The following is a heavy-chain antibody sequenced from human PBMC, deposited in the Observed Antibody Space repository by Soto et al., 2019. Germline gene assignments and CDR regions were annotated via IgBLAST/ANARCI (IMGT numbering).Heavy chain of an antibody. CDR2: IRAYNGKT. J-gene: IGHJ3*02. Sequence: VQLVQSGAEVKKPGASVKVSCKASGYTFTSYGISWVRQAPGQGLEWLGWIRAYNGKTNYAQQLQGRVTMTTDTSTSTAYMELRSLRSDDTAVYYCARDSLMIDVIDAFDIWGQGTMVTVSS. D-gene: IGHD3-22*01. CDR3: ARDSLMIDVIDAFDI. V-gene: IGHV1-18*01. CDR1: GYTFTSYG.